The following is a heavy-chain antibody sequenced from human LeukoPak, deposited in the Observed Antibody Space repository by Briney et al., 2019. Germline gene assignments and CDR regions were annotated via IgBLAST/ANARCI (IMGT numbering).Heavy chain of an antibody. V-gene: IGHV3-30*18. D-gene: IGHD1-1*01. CDR3: AKTGHNYYSDY. CDR1: GFTFSSYG. J-gene: IGHJ4*02. CDR2: ISYDGSNK. Sequence: GGSLRLSCAASGFTFSSYGMHWVRQAPGKGLEWVAVISYDGSNKYYADSVKGRFTISRDNSKNTLYLQMNSLRAEDTAVYYCAKTGHNYYSDYWGQGTLVTVSS.